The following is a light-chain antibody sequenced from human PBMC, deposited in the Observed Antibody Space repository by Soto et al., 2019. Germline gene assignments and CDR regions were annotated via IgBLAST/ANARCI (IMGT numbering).Light chain of an antibody. CDR1: QSISSW. CDR2: KAS. V-gene: IGKV1-5*03. J-gene: IGKJ1*01. CDR3: HQYGSSSPWT. Sequence: DIQMTQSPSTLSESVGDRVTITCRASQSISSWLAWYQQKPGKAPKLLIYKASSLETGVPSRFSGSGSGTEFTLIISSLQPDDFASYYCHQYGSSSPWTFGQGTKVEIK.